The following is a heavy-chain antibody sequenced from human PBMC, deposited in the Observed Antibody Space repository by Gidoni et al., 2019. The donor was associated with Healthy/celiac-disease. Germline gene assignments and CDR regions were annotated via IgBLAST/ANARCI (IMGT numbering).Heavy chain of an antibody. CDR1: GFTFSSYA. D-gene: IGHD1-7*01. CDR2: ISGSGGST. CDR3: ASMRELHHDAFDI. V-gene: IGHV3-23*01. Sequence: EVQLLESGGGLVQPGGSLRLSCAASGFTFSSYAMSWVRQAPGKGLEWVSAISGSGGSTYYADSVKGRFTISRDNSKNTLYLQMNSLRAEDTAVYYCASMRELHHDAFDIWGQGTMVTVSS. J-gene: IGHJ3*02.